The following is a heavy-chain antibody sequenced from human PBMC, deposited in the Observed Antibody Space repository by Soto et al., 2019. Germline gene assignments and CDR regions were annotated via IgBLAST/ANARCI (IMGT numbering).Heavy chain of an antibody. CDR2: IIAYNGNT. CDR1: GYTFTSYG. J-gene: IGHJ6*02. Sequence: QVQLVQSGAEVKKPGASVKVSCKASGYTFTSYGISWVRQAPGQGLEWMGWIIAYNGNTNYAQKLQGRVTMTTDKSTSTANMELRGQRADDTAVYYWARDGVWGVVAVAPSIYYCNCIDVWGQGTPVTVSS. CDR3: ARDGVWGVVAVAPSIYYCNCIDV. D-gene: IGHD2-2*01. V-gene: IGHV1-18*04.